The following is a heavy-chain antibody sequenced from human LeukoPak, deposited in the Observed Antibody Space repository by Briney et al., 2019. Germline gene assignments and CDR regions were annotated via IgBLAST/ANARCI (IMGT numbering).Heavy chain of an antibody. D-gene: IGHD2-15*01. V-gene: IGHV3-30-3*01. J-gene: IGHJ6*02. Sequence: GGSLRLSCAPSGFSFSSYAMHWVRRAPGKGLEWVAVKSYDGNNKYYADSVKGRFTISRDNSKSTLFLQMNSLRAEDTAVYYCARDIVVAAATPGFYYYGMDVWGQGTTVTVSS. CDR2: KSYDGNNK. CDR3: ARDIVVAAATPGFYYYGMDV. CDR1: GFSFSSYA.